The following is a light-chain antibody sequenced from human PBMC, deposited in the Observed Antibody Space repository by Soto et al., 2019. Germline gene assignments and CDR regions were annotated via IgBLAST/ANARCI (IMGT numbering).Light chain of an antibody. CDR2: EVS. CDR3: SSYTGSNTVI. V-gene: IGLV2-14*01. CDR1: SSDFGGYNY. J-gene: IGLJ2*01. Sequence: QSALNQPASVSGSPGQSITISFTGTSSDFGGYNYVSWYQQHPGKAPKLMIYEVSNRPSAVSNRFSDTKSVNTASLTISWLPAEDEADDYFSSYTGSNTVIFCGGSKVTVL.